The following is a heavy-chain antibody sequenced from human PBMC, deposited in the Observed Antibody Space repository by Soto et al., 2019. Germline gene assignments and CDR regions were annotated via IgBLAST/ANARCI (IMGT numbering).Heavy chain of an antibody. Sequence: QVQLVESGGGVVQPGMSLRLSCAASGFHFSSYGMHWVRQAPGKGLEWVAGIWYDGSNKYYADSVKGRFTISRDNSKNTLYLQMNSLRAEDTAVYYCARPQWEPNDAFAIWGQWTMVTVSS. CDR1: GFHFSSYG. V-gene: IGHV3-33*01. CDR3: ARPQWEPNDAFAI. D-gene: IGHD1-26*01. CDR2: IWYDGSNK. J-gene: IGHJ3*02.